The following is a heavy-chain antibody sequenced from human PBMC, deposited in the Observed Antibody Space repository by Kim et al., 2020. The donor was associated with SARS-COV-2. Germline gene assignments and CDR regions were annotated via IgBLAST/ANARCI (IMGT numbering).Heavy chain of an antibody. CDR2: IKSDGSLK. Sequence: GGSLRLSCAVSGFSINSHWMSWVRQAPGKGLEWVANIKSDGSLKYYVDSVKGRFTVSRDNAQNSLYLQMNNLRAEDTAVYYCARLLFDNSRYFDFWGQGTLVTVSS. D-gene: IGHD3-10*02. CDR1: GFSINSHW. CDR3: ARLLFDNSRYFDF. J-gene: IGHJ4*02. V-gene: IGHV3-7*01.